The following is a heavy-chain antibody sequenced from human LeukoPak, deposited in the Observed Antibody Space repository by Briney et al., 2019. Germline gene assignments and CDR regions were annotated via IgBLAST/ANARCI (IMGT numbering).Heavy chain of an antibody. D-gene: IGHD3-22*01. CDR3: ARSLSALSGYQLY. J-gene: IGHJ4*02. Sequence: GASVKVSCKASGYTFTGYYMHWVRQAPGQGLEWMGWINPNSGGTNYAQKFQGRVTMTRATSISAAYMELSRLRSDDTAVYYCARSLSALSGYQLYWGQGTLVTVSS. CDR1: GYTFTGYY. V-gene: IGHV1-2*02. CDR2: INPNSGGT.